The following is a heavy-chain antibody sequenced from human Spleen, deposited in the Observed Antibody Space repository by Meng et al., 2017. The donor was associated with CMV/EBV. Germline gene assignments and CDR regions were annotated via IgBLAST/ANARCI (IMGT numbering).Heavy chain of an antibody. CDR3: ARDPPTVTKDFDY. Sequence: GGSLRLSCAASGFPFSDFYMSWLRQAPGKGLEWLSHITSSGSNVWYADSVKGRFTISRDNARNSLYLQMNSLRVEDTAVYYCARDPPTVTKDFDYWGQGTLVTVSS. CDR1: GFPFSDFY. V-gene: IGHV3-11*01. J-gene: IGHJ4*02. D-gene: IGHD4-11*01. CDR2: ITSSGSNV.